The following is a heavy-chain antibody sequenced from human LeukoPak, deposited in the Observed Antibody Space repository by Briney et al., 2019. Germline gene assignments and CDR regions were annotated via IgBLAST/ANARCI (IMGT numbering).Heavy chain of an antibody. D-gene: IGHD3-22*01. CDR3: ARGLGYDSSGYYYDGFDY. V-gene: IGHV1-2*02. Sequence: GASVKVSCKASGYTFTGYYIHWVRQAPGQGLEWMGWINPNSGGTNYAQKFQGRVTMTRDTSISTAYMELSRLRSDDTAVYYCARGLGYDSSGYYYDGFDYWGQGTLVTVSS. CDR1: GYTFTGYY. CDR2: INPNSGGT. J-gene: IGHJ4*02.